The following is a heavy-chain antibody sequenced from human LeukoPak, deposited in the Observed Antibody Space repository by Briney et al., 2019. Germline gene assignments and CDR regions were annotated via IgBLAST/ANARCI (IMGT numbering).Heavy chain of an antibody. D-gene: IGHD2-15*01. CDR1: GFTFSSYW. Sequence: PGGSLRLSCAASGFTFSSYWMSWVRQAPGKGLEWVANIKQDGSEKYYVDSVKGRFTISRDNSKNTLYLQMNSLRAEDTAVYYCAKVSLGYCSGGSCYEDYWGQGTLVTVSS. CDR3: AKVSLGYCSGGSCYEDY. V-gene: IGHV3-7*01. J-gene: IGHJ4*02. CDR2: IKQDGSEK.